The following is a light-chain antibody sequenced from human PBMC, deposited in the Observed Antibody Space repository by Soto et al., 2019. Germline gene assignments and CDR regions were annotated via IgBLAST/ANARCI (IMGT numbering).Light chain of an antibody. Sequence: QSALTQPPSVSGAPWQSVTISCTGTSSNIGAGFSVSWFQLLPETAPKLLMNGPSGVFDRFSASRSGTSASLTISRLQPEDEGDYFCQSFDTRLNVVFGGGTKLTVL. CDR3: QSFDTRLNVV. J-gene: IGLJ2*01. V-gene: IGLV1-40*01. CDR1: SSNIGAGFS.